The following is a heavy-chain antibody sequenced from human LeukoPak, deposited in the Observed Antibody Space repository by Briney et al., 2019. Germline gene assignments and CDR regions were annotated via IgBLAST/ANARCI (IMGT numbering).Heavy chain of an antibody. CDR1: GYTFTSYD. J-gene: IGHJ3*02. D-gene: IGHD3-9*01. V-gene: IGHV1-8*01. Sequence: ASVKVSCKASGYTFTSYDINWVRQATGQGLEWMGWMNPNSGNTGYAQKFQGRVTMTRNTSISTAYMELSSLRSEDTAVYYSARAYYDILTGYSTRSDAFDIWGQGTMVTVSS. CDR2: MNPNSGNT. CDR3: ARAYYDILTGYSTRSDAFDI.